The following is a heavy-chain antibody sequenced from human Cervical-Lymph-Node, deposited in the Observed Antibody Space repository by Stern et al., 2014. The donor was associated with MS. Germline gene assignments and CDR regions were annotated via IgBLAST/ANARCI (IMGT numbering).Heavy chain of an antibody. CDR2: IVVGSGNT. CDR3: AADQAQGDFDY. V-gene: IGHV1-58*01. CDR1: GFTFTSSA. Sequence: QLVESGPEVKKPGTSVKVSCKASGFTFTSSAVQWVRQARGQRLEWIGWIVVGSGNTNYAQKFQERVTITRDMSTSTAYMEQSSLRSEDTAVYYCAADQAQGDFDYWGQGTLVTVSS. J-gene: IGHJ4*02.